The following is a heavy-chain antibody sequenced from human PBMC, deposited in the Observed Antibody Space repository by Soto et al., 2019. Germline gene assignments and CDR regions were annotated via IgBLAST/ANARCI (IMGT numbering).Heavy chain of an antibody. CDR3: AKDDLGYCSGGSCHKQEIDDY. J-gene: IGHJ4*02. CDR1: GFTFSSYA. D-gene: IGHD2-15*01. Sequence: GGSLRLSCAASGFTFSSYAMSWVRQAPGKGLEWVSAISGSGGSTYYADSVKGRFTISRDNSKNTLYLQMNSLRAEDTAVYYCAKDDLGYCSGGSCHKQEIDDYWGQGTLVTVSS. CDR2: ISGSGGST. V-gene: IGHV3-23*01.